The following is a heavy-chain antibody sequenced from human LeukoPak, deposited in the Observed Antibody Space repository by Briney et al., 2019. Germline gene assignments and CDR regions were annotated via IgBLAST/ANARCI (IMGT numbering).Heavy chain of an antibody. CDR3: ARGVGYSGYVPGLFDY. V-gene: IGHV4-30-2*01. D-gene: IGHD5-12*01. CDR1: GGSISSGGYS. Sequence: PSETLSLTCAVSGGSISSGGYSWSWIRQPPEKGLEWVGCIYHSGSNYYNPSLKSRVTISVDRYKNQFFLKLSSVTDADKAGYFCARGVGYSGYVPGLFDYWCQGTLVTVSS. CDR2: IYHSGSN. J-gene: IGHJ4*02.